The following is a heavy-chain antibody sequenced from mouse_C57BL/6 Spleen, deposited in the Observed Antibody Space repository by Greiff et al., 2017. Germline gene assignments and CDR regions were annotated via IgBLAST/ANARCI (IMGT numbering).Heavy chain of an antibody. D-gene: IGHD2-12*01. CDR3: ARSDNYDEGVAY. J-gene: IGHJ3*01. CDR1: GYSFTSYY. V-gene: IGHV1-66*01. CDR2: IYPGSGDT. Sequence: VQLQESGPELVKPGASVKISCKASGYSFTSYYIHWVKQRPGQGLEWIGWIYPGSGDTKYNEKFKGKATLTADTSSSTAYMQLSSLTDEDSAVYCTARSDNYDEGVAYWGQGTLVTVSA.